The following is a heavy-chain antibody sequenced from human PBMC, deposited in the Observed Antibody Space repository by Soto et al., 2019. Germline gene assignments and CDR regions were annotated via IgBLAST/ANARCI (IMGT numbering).Heavy chain of an antibody. Sequence: VGSLRLSCAASGFTFSSYAMSWVRQAPGKGLEWVSAISGSGGSTYYADSVKGRFTISRDNSKNTLYLQMNSLRAEDTAVYYCAKDRSYAAMATDFDYWGQGTLVTVSS. CDR1: GFTFSSYA. J-gene: IGHJ4*02. D-gene: IGHD5-18*01. CDR2: ISGSGGST. V-gene: IGHV3-23*01. CDR3: AKDRSYAAMATDFDY.